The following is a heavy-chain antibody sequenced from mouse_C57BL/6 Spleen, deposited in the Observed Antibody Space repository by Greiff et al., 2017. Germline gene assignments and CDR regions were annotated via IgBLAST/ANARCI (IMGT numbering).Heavy chain of an antibody. CDR2: IGRGSSTI. V-gene: IGHV5-17*01. Sequence: EVKLVESGGGLVKPGGSVKLSCAASGFTFSDYGMHWVRQAPEKGLEWVAYIGRGSSTIYYADKVKGRFTISRDNANNTLFLQMTSLRSEDTAMYYCARDWDRNFDYWGQGTTLTVSS. J-gene: IGHJ2*01. D-gene: IGHD4-1*01. CDR1: GFTFSDYG. CDR3: ARDWDRNFDY.